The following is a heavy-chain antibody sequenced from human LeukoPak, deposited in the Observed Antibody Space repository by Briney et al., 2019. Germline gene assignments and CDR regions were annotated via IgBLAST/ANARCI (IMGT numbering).Heavy chain of an antibody. CDR2: IWYDGSNK. J-gene: IGHJ4*02. D-gene: IGHD6-13*01. Sequence: GGSLRLSCAASGFTFSSYGMPWVRQAPGKGLEWVAVIWYDGSNKYYADSVKGRFTISRDNSKNTLYLQMNSLRAEDTAVYYCARDPSSSWYGTFDYWGQGTLVTVSS. CDR1: GFTFSSYG. CDR3: ARDPSSSWYGTFDY. V-gene: IGHV3-33*08.